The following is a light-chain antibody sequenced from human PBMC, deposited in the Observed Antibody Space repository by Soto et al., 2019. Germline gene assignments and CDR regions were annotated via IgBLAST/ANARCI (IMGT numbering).Light chain of an antibody. Sequence: DIVMTQSPDSLAVSLGERATINCKSSQSVLYSSNNKNYLTWYQQKPGQPPKLLIYWASTRESGVPDRFSGSGSGTDFTLTIRSLQAKDVAVYYCQQYYSTPGTFGQGTKVEIK. CDR3: QQYYSTPGT. CDR1: QSVLYSSNNKNY. V-gene: IGKV4-1*01. CDR2: WAS. J-gene: IGKJ1*01.